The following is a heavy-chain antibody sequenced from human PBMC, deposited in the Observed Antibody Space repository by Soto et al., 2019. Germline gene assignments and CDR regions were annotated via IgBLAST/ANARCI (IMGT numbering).Heavy chain of an antibody. Sequence: GASVKVSCKASGGTFSSYAISWVRQAPGQGLEWMGGIIPIFGTANYAQKFQGRVTITADESTSTAYMELSSLRSEDTAVYYCALAKYYYDSSGYPSNSGVLLYYGMDVWGQGTTVTVSS. CDR3: ALAKYYYDSSGYPSNSGVLLYYGMDV. V-gene: IGHV1-69*13. CDR1: GGTFSSYA. CDR2: IIPIFGTA. J-gene: IGHJ6*02. D-gene: IGHD3-22*01.